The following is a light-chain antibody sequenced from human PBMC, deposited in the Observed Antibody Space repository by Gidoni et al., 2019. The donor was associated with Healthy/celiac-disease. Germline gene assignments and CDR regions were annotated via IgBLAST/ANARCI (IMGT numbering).Light chain of an antibody. V-gene: IGKV3-20*01. CDR3: QQYGSSPWT. Sequence: ESVLTQSAGTLSLSPGERATLSCRASQSVSSSYLAWYQQKPGQAPRLLIYGASSRATGIPDRFSGSGSGTDFTLTISRLEPEDFAVDYCQQYGSSPWTFGQGTKVEIK. CDR2: GAS. CDR1: QSVSSSY. J-gene: IGKJ1*01.